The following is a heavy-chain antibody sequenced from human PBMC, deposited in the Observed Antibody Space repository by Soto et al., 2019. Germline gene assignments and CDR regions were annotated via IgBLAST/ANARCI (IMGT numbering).Heavy chain of an antibody. D-gene: IGHD4-17*01. CDR1: GYTLTELS. J-gene: IGHJ6*02. Sequence: ASVKVSCKVSGYTLTELSMHWVRQAPGKGLEWMGGFDPEDGETIYAQKFQGRVTITADESTSTAYMELSSLRSEDTAVYYCARDGVTTLYYYYGMDVWGQGTTVTVSS. CDR2: FDPEDGET. V-gene: IGHV1-24*01. CDR3: ARDGVTTLYYYYGMDV.